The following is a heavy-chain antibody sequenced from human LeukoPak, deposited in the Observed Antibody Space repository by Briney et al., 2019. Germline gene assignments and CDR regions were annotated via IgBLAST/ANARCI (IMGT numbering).Heavy chain of an antibody. J-gene: IGHJ4*02. V-gene: IGHV1-8*03. CDR2: MDPNNGNT. Sequence: ASVKVSCKASGYTFTTYDINWVRQAPGQGLEWMGWMDPNNGNTVYAHKFQGRVTITRNTSISTAYMELSSLRSEDAAVYYCARAPRPDYFDYWGQGTLVTVSS. CDR1: GYTFTTYD. CDR3: ARAPRPDYFDY.